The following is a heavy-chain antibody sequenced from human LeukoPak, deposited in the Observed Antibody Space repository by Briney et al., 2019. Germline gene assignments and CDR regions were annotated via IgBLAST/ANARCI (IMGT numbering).Heavy chain of an antibody. D-gene: IGHD4-17*01. CDR2: IYSGDSDT. CDR1: GYSFTSYW. J-gene: IGHJ1*01. Sequence: GESLKISCSGSGYSFTSYWIGWVRQMPGKGLEGMGIIYSGDSDTRYSPSFQGQVTISADKSISTAYLQWSSLKASDTAMYYCARRHTAETGYFQHWGQGTLVTVSS. V-gene: IGHV5-51*01. CDR3: ARRHTAETGYFQH.